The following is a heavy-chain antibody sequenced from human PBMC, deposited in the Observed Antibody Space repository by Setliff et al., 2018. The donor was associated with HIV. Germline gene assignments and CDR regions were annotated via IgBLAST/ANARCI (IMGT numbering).Heavy chain of an antibody. D-gene: IGHD6-25*01. CDR2: IHESGIT. Sequence: PSETLSLTCAVSGGSFSSSKWWSWVRQPPGKGLEWIGGIHESGITNYSSSLKSRVTVSLHTSRNQLSLRLTSVTAADTAVYYCARVGYLDHEIDYWGQGTLVTVSS. V-gene: IGHV4-4*02. J-gene: IGHJ4*02. CDR3: ARVGYLDHEIDY. CDR1: GGSFSSSKW.